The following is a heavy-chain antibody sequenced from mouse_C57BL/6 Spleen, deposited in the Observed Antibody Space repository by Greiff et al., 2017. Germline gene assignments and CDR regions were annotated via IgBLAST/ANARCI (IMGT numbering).Heavy chain of an antibody. J-gene: IGHJ4*01. CDR1: GYTFTSYW. V-gene: IGHV1-55*01. D-gene: IGHD2-3*01. Sequence: VQLKQPGAELVKPGASVKMSCKASGYTFTSYWITWVKQRPGQGLEWIGDIYPGSGSTNYNEKFKSKATLTVDTSSSTAYMQLSSLTSEDSAVYYCARYGYYDGYSGAMDYWGQGTSVTVSS. CDR3: ARYGYYDGYSGAMDY. CDR2: IYPGSGST.